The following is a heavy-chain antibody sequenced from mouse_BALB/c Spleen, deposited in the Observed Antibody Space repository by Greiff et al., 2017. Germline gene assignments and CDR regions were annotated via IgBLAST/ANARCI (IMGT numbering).Heavy chain of an antibody. CDR3: ARDGGWLLTPSWYFDV. D-gene: IGHD2-3*01. V-gene: IGHV2-9*02. J-gene: IGHJ1*01. Sequence: QVQLKESGPGLVAPSQSLSITCTVSGFSLTSYGVHWVRQPPGKGLEWLGVIWAGGSTNYSSALMSRLSISKDNSKSQVFLKMNSLQTDDTAMYYCARDGGWLLTPSWYFDVWGAGTTVTVSS. CDR1: GFSLTSYG. CDR2: IWAGGST.